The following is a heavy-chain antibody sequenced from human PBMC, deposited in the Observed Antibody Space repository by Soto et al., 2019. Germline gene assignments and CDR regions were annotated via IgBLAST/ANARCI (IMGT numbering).Heavy chain of an antibody. CDR1: GFSLSTSGVG. CDR3: AHRGRVGAAHYGMDV. CDR2: IYWDDDK. J-gene: IGHJ6*02. V-gene: IGHV2-5*02. Sequence: QITLKASGPTLVKPTQTLTLTCTFSGFSLSTSGVGVGWIRQPPGKALAWLALIYWDDDKRYSPSLESRLTITKDTSKNQVILRMTNMHPVYTATYYCAHRGRVGAAHYGMDVWGQGTTVTVSS. D-gene: IGHD6-13*01.